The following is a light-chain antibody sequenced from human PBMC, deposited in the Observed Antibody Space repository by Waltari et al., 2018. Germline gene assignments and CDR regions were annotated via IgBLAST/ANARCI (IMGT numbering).Light chain of an antibody. CDR1: SSNIGSNT. CDR2: TNS. CDR3: AAWDVSLNGWV. V-gene: IGLV1-44*01. J-gene: IGLJ3*02. Sequence: QSVLTQPPSASGTPGQRVTIPCSGSSSNIGSNTVNWYQQPPGTAPKLLIYTNSYRPSGVPDRFSGSKSGTSASLAIRGLQSEDEADYYCAAWDVSLNGWVFGGGTKLTVL.